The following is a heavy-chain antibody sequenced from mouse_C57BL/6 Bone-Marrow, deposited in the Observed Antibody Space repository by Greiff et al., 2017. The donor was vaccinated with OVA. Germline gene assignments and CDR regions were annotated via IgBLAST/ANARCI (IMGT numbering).Heavy chain of an antibody. CDR3: ARGGVYGNYVWYYAMDY. D-gene: IGHD2-1*01. CDR1: GYTFTDYY. Sequence: VQLQQSGPELVKPGASVKISCKASGYTFTDYYMNWVKQSHGKSLEWIGDINPNNGGTSYNQKFKGKATLTVDKSSSTAYMELRSLTSEDSAVYYCARGGVYGNYVWYYAMDYWGQGTSVTVSS. V-gene: IGHV1-26*01. J-gene: IGHJ4*01. CDR2: INPNNGGT.